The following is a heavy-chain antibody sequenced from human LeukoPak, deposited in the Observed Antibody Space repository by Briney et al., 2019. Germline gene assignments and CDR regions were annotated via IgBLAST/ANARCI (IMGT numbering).Heavy chain of an antibody. CDR3: ARQNAEVSYFDY. CDR1: GYSFTSYW. Sequence: GESLKISCKGSGYSFTSYWIGWVRQMPGKGLEWMGIIYPGDSDTRYSPSFQGQVTISVDKSISTAYLQWSSLKASDTAIHYCARQNAEVSYFDYWGQGTLVTVSS. D-gene: IGHD1-1*01. CDR2: IYPGDSDT. J-gene: IGHJ4*02. V-gene: IGHV5-51*01.